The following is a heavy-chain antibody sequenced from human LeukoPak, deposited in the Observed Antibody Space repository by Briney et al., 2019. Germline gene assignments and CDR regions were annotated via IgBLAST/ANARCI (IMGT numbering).Heavy chain of an antibody. Sequence: GASVKVSCKASGYTFTSYGISWVRQAPGQGLEWMGWISAYNGNTNYAQKLQGRVTMTTDTSTSTAYLELRSLTSDDTAIYYCARDQRDWSYAGYFDYWGQGTLVTVSS. CDR1: GYTFTSYG. D-gene: IGHD1-7*01. CDR2: ISAYNGNT. V-gene: IGHV1-18*01. CDR3: ARDQRDWSYAGYFDY. J-gene: IGHJ4*02.